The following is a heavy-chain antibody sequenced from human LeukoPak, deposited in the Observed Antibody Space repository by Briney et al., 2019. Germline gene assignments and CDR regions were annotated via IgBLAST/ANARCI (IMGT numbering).Heavy chain of an antibody. V-gene: IGHV3-33*06. CDR1: GFTFSSYG. D-gene: IGHD3-22*01. CDR3: AKYSHSSGPRSFDY. CDR2: IWYDGSNK. Sequence: PGGSLRLSCAASGFTFSSYGMHWVRQAPGKGLEWVAVIWYDGSNKYYADSVKGRFTISRDNSKNTLCLQMNTLRAEDTAIYYCAKYSHSSGPRSFDYWGQGTLVTVSS. J-gene: IGHJ4*02.